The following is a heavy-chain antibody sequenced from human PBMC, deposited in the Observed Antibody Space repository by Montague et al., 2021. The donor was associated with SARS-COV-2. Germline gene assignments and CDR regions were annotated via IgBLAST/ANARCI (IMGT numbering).Heavy chain of an antibody. CDR2: IHIGGTS. CDR1: GDSISSGGYF. D-gene: IGHD3-9*01. CDR3: ARSRDWYLGN. Sequence: SETLSRTCTVSGDSISSGGYFWGWIRQPPGKGLEWIASIHIGGTSXLXXSLKSRVTISIDSSKNQFSLNVTSVTAADTAVYFCARSRDWYLGNWGQGTLATVSS. V-gene: IGHV4-39*07. J-gene: IGHJ4*02.